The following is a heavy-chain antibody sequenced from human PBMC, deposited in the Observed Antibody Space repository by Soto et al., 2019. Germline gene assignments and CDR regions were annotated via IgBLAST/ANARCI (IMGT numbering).Heavy chain of an antibody. CDR3: ARSLSMKAVGYFDY. J-gene: IGHJ4*01. Sequence: SETLSLTCAVSGYSISSGYYWGWIRQPPGKGLEWIGSIYHSGSTYYNPSLKSRVTISVDTSKNQFSLKLSSVTAADTAVYYCARSLSMKAVGYFDYWGHGTLVTVSP. CDR2: IYHSGST. CDR1: GYSISSGYY. V-gene: IGHV4-38-2*01. D-gene: IGHD3-22*01.